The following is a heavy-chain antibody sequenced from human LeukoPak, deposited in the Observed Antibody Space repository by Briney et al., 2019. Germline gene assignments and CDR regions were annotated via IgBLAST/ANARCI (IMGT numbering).Heavy chain of an antibody. CDR1: GFTFSSYG. Sequence: TGGSLRLSCAASGFTFSSYGMHWVRQAPGKGLEWVAVIWYDGSNKYYADSVKGRFTISRDNSKNTLYLQMNSLRAEDTAVYYCAKDLEMATITDAFDIWGQGTMVTVSS. CDR3: AKDLEMATITDAFDI. V-gene: IGHV3-30*02. D-gene: IGHD5-24*01. CDR2: IWYDGSNK. J-gene: IGHJ3*02.